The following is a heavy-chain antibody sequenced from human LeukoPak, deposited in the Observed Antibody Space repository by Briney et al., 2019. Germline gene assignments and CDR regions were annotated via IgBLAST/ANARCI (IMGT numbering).Heavy chain of an antibody. CDR2: INHSGST. CDR1: GGSFSGYY. V-gene: IGHV4-34*01. D-gene: IGHD3-16*02. Sequence: SETLSLTCAVYGGSFSGYYWSWLRQPPGKGLEWIGEINHSGSTNYNPSLKSRVTISVDTSKNQFSLKLSSVTAADTAVYYCARRRYDYVWGSYRPRGGYFDYWGQGTLVTVSS. J-gene: IGHJ4*02. CDR3: ARRRYDYVWGSYRPRGGYFDY.